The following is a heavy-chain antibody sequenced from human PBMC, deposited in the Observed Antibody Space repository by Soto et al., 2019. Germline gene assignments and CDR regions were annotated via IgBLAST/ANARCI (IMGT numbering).Heavy chain of an antibody. CDR3: AHTGYYDILTGSDAFDI. V-gene: IGHV2-5*02. CDR1: GFSLSTSGVG. Sequence: QITLKESGPTLVKPTQTLTLTCTFSGFSLSTSGVGVGWIRQPPGKALEWLALIYWDDDKRYSPSLKSRLTITKDPSKNQVVLTMTNMDPVDTATYYCAHTGYYDILTGSDAFDIWGQGTMVTVSS. D-gene: IGHD3-9*01. CDR2: IYWDDDK. J-gene: IGHJ3*02.